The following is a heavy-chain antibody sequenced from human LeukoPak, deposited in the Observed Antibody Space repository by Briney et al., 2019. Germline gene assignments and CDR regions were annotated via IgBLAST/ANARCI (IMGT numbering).Heavy chain of an antibody. CDR3: ARDGLGGGSFDY. Sequence: SETLSLTCTVSGGSISSSSYYWGWIRQPPGKGLEWIGSIYYSGSTYYNPSLKSRVTISVDTSKNQFSLKLSSVTAADAAVYYCARDGLGGGSFDYWGQGTLVTVSS. V-gene: IGHV4-39*02. CDR2: IYYSGST. CDR1: GGSISSSSYY. J-gene: IGHJ4*02. D-gene: IGHD1-26*01.